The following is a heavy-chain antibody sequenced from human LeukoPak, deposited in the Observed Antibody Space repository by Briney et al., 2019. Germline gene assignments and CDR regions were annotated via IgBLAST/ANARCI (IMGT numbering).Heavy chain of an antibody. CDR3: AKGVTRAATAFDI. Sequence: HPGGSLRLSCAASGFTFSSYGMHWVRQAPGKGLEWVAFIRYDGSNKYYADSVKGRFTISRDNSRNTLYLQMNSLRAEDTAVYYCAKGVTRAATAFDIWGQGTMVTVSS. J-gene: IGHJ3*02. CDR2: IRYDGSNK. V-gene: IGHV3-30*02. CDR1: GFTFSSYG. D-gene: IGHD4-11*01.